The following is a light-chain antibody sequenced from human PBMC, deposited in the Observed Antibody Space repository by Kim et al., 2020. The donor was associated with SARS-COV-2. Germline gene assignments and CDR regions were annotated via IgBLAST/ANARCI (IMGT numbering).Light chain of an antibody. CDR2: GAS. Sequence: ASVGDRVTVTCRASQAISNYLAWYQQYPGRAPKLLIYGASTLQSGVPSRFSGSGSGTEFTLTISSLQPEDFATYFCQQFSMYPRTFGQGTKVDIK. V-gene: IGKV1-9*01. CDR3: QQFSMYPRT. CDR1: QAISNY. J-gene: IGKJ1*01.